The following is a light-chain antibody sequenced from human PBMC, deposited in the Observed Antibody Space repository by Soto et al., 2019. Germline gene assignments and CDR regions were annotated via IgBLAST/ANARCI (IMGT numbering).Light chain of an antibody. V-gene: IGKV1-17*01. Sequence: DIQMTQSPSSLSASVGDRVTITCRASQDIRIDLGWYQQKPGKAPKRLIYAASSLQSGVPSRFSGSGSGTEFTLTISSLQPEDFATYYCLQHNPYPPVLTFGGGTRVEIK. J-gene: IGKJ4*01. CDR2: AAS. CDR1: QDIRID. CDR3: LQHNPYPPVLT.